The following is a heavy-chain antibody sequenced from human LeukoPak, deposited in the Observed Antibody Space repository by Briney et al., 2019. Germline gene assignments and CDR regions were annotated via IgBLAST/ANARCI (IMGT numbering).Heavy chain of an antibody. Sequence: GASVKVSCKASGGTFSSYAISWVRQAPGQGLEWMGGIIPIFGTANYAQKFQGRVTITADESMSTAYMELSSLRSEDTAVYYCARVTLGYCSSTSCFPENTFDYWGQGTLVTVSS. CDR3: ARVTLGYCSSTSCFPENTFDY. CDR2: IIPIFGTA. CDR1: GGTFSSYA. V-gene: IGHV1-69*13. D-gene: IGHD2-2*01. J-gene: IGHJ4*02.